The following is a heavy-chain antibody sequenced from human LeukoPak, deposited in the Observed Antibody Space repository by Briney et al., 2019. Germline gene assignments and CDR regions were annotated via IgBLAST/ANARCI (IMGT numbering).Heavy chain of an antibody. CDR2: IYYTGST. CDR1: GGSITSTNYY. V-gene: IGHV4-39*01. Sequence: SETLSLTCTVSGGSITSTNYYWGWLRQPPGKELQWIGTIYYTGSTSYNPSLKSRVTMYVDTSKNQFSLKLSSVTAADTAVYYCARRVPRGDFDYWGQGTLVTVSS. D-gene: IGHD2-2*01. CDR3: ARRVPRGDFDY. J-gene: IGHJ4*02.